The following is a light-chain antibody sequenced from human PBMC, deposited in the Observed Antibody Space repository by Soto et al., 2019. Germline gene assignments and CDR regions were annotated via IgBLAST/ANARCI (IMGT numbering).Light chain of an antibody. CDR1: QSVNSN. Sequence: EIVMTQSPATLSLSPGERATLYCRASQSVNSNLAWYQQKAGQAPRLLISGASSRATGIPARFSGSGSGTEFTLTISSLQSEDFAVYYCQQYNNWPPWTFGQGTKVDIK. V-gene: IGKV3-15*01. CDR2: GAS. J-gene: IGKJ1*01. CDR3: QQYNNWPPWT.